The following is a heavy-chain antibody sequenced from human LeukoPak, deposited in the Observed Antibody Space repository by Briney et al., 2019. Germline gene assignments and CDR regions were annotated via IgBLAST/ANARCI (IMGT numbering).Heavy chain of an antibody. J-gene: IGHJ3*02. CDR3: AKYPPRGITIFGVVIGAFDI. CDR2: IYSGGST. V-gene: IGHV3-53*01. D-gene: IGHD3-3*01. CDR1: GFTVSSNY. Sequence: GGSLRLSCAASGFTVSSNYMSWVRQAPGKGLEWVSVIYSGGSTYYADSVKGRFTISRDNSKNTLYLQMNSLRAEDTAVYYCAKYPPRGITIFGVVIGAFDIWGQGTMVTVSS.